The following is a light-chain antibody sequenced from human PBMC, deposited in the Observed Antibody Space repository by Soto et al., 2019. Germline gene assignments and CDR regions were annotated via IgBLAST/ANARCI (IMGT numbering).Light chain of an antibody. CDR2: EVN. V-gene: IGLV2-23*02. CDR1: SSDVGNYNL. Sequence: QSVLTQPASVSGSPGQSITISCTGTSSDVGNYNLVSWYQQDPGKAPKLMIYEVNKRPSGVSNRFSGSKSGNTASLTISGLQAEDEADYYCCSYAGSSTSVFGTGTKLTVL. J-gene: IGLJ1*01. CDR3: CSYAGSSTSV.